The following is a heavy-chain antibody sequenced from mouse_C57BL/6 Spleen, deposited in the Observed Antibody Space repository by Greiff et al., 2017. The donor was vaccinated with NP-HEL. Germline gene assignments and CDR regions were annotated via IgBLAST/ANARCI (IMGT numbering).Heavy chain of an antibody. J-gene: IGHJ1*03. V-gene: IGHV6-3*01. D-gene: IGHD4-1*01. CDR2: IRLKSDHYAT. CDR3: TGGLGRRYFDV. CDR1: GFTFSNSW. Sequence: EVMLVASGGGLVQPGGSMKLSCVASGFTFSNSWLNWVRQSPEKGLEWVAQIRLKSDHYATHYAESVTGRFTISRDDSKSSVYLQMNNLRAEDTGSYYCTGGLGRRYFDVWGTGTTVTVAS.